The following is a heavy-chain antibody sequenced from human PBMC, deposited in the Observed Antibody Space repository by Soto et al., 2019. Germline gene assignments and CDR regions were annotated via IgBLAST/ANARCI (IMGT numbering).Heavy chain of an antibody. CDR2: IYSGGST. J-gene: IGHJ4*02. V-gene: IGHV3-53*04. CDR3: ARDDSGSSWNY. CDR1: GFTVSSNY. Sequence: GGSLRLSCAASGFTVSSNYMIWVRQAPGKGLEWVSVIYSGGSTYYADSVKGRFTISRHNSKNTLYLQMNSLRAEDTAVYYCARDDSGSSWNYWGQGTLVTVS. D-gene: IGHD6-13*01.